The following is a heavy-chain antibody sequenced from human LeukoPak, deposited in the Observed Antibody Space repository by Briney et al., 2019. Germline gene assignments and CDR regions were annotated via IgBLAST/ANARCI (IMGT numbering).Heavy chain of an antibody. CDR2: ISDIGTTT. V-gene: IGHV3-48*03. CDR1: GFSFGSYE. Sequence: PGGSLRLSCAGSGFSFGSYEINWVRQAPGKGLEWVSYISDIGTTTHYADSVKGRFTIFRDNAKNSVYLLMDSLMAEDTAIYYCARDRSKVTAYDDALDIWGQGTMVTVSS. CDR3: ARDRSKVTAYDDALDI. D-gene: IGHD2-21*02. J-gene: IGHJ3*02.